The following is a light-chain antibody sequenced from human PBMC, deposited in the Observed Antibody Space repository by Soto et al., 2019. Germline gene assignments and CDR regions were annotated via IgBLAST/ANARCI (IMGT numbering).Light chain of an antibody. J-gene: IGKJ5*01. Sequence: EIVLTQSPGTLSLSPGERATLSCRASQSVSSSYLAWYQQKPGQAPRLLIYGASTRAIDIPARFSGRGSGTEFTLTISSLQSEDFAVYYCQQYDNWPITFGQGTRLEIK. V-gene: IGKV3-15*01. CDR1: QSVSSSY. CDR3: QQYDNWPIT. CDR2: GAS.